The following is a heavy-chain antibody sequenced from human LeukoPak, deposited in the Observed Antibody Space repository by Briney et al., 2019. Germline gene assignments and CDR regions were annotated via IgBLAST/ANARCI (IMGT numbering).Heavy chain of an antibody. CDR3: MSYAGRSDDY. Sequence: GGSLRLSCAASGFTFSRYSMNWVRQAPGKGLEWVSSISSSSSYRYYADSVKGRFTISRDNAKNSLHLQMNSRRAEGTAVYYCMSYAGRSDDYWGQGTQITVSS. V-gene: IGHV3-21*01. CDR2: ISSSSSYR. CDR1: GFTFSRYS. D-gene: IGHD3-16*01. J-gene: IGHJ4*02.